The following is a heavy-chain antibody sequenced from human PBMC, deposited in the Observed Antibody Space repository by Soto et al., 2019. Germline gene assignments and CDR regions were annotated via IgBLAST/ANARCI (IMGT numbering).Heavy chain of an antibody. CDR3: ARVSRMDSSSWFFDY. V-gene: IGHV3-30-3*01. CDR2: ISYDGSSK. J-gene: IGHJ4*02. CDR1: GFTFNNYA. D-gene: IGHD6-13*01. Sequence: QVQLVESGGGVVQPGRSLGLSCAASGFTFNNYAMHWVRQAPGKGLEWVAVISYDGSSKYYADSVRGRFTISRDNSKNTLYLQMDSLRAEDTAVYYCARVSRMDSSSWFFDYWGQGTLVTVSS.